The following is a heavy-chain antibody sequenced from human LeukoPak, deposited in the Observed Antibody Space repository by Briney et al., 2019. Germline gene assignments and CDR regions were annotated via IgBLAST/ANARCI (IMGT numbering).Heavy chain of an antibody. Sequence: PSETLSLTRTVSGGSISSYYWSWIRQPPGKGLEWIGYIYYSGSTNYNPSLKSRVTISVDTSKNQFSLKLSSVTAADTAVYYCARAQGETYYYGSGSYVYYFDYWGQGTLVTVSS. CDR2: IYYSGST. D-gene: IGHD3-10*01. J-gene: IGHJ4*02. V-gene: IGHV4-59*01. CDR1: GGSISSYY. CDR3: ARAQGETYYYGSGSYVYYFDY.